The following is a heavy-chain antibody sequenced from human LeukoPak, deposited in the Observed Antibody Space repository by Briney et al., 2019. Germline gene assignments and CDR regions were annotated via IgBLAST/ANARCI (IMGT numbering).Heavy chain of an antibody. Sequence: PGGSLRLSCAASGFTSSSYAMHWVRQAPGKGLEWVAVVSYDGSNKYYADSVKGRFTISRDNSKNTLYLQMNSLRAEDTAVYYCARDPTIVVVPCGMDVWGKGTTVTVSS. CDR3: ARDPTIVVVPCGMDV. V-gene: IGHV3-30*04. CDR1: GFTSSSYA. J-gene: IGHJ6*04. D-gene: IGHD2-2*01. CDR2: VSYDGSNK.